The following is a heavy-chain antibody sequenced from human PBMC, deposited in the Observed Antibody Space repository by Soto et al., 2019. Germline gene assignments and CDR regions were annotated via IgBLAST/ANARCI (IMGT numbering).Heavy chain of an antibody. CDR1: GFTFSSYG. CDR2: ISYDGSNK. D-gene: IGHD2-21*02. Sequence: GGSLRLSCAASGFTFSSYGMHWVRQAPGKGLEWVAVISYDGSNKYYADSVKGRFTISRDNSKNTLYLQMNSLRAEDTAVYYCAKLCLVVVTAIDAFDIWGQGTMVTVSS. CDR3: AKLCLVVVTAIDAFDI. J-gene: IGHJ3*02. V-gene: IGHV3-30*18.